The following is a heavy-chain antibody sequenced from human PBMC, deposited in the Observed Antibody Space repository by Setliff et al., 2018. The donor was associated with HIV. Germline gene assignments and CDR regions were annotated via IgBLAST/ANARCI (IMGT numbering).Heavy chain of an antibody. CDR2: ISAYNGNT. V-gene: IGHV1-18*01. Sequence: ASVKVSCKASGYTFTSSGISWVRQAPGQGLEWMGWISAYNGNTNYAQKLQGRVTMTTDTSTSTAYMELRSLRSDDTAVYYCATDKGTTLSSYYYYYYMDVWGKGTTVTAP. D-gene: IGHD4-4*01. J-gene: IGHJ6*03. CDR3: ATDKGTTLSSYYYYYYMDV. CDR1: GYTFTSSG.